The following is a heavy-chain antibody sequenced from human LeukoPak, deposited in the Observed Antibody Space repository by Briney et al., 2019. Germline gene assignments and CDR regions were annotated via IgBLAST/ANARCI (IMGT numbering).Heavy chain of an antibody. V-gene: IGHV3-11*01. CDR3: ARVREVTAITTYYYYHMDV. Sequence: GGSPRLSCAASGFTFSDYYMSWIRQAPGKGLEWVSYISSSGSTIYYADSVKGRFTISRDNAKNSLYLQMNSLRAEDTAVYYCARVREVTAITTYYYYHMDVWGKGTTVTVSS. D-gene: IGHD2-21*02. CDR2: ISSSGSTI. J-gene: IGHJ6*03. CDR1: GFTFSDYY.